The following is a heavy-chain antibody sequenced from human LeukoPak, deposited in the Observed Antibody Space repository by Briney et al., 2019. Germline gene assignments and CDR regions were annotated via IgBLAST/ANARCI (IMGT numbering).Heavy chain of an antibody. CDR1: GGTFSSYA. CDR2: IIPIFGTA. Sequence: SVKVSCKASGGTFSSYAISWVRQAPGQGLEWMGGIIPIFGTANYAQKFQGRVTITADESTSTAYMELSSLRSEDTAVYYCARVRYYDSSGYPYYYYYGMDVWGQGTTVTVSS. V-gene: IGHV1-69*13. CDR3: ARVRYYDSSGYPYYYYYGMDV. J-gene: IGHJ6*02. D-gene: IGHD3-22*01.